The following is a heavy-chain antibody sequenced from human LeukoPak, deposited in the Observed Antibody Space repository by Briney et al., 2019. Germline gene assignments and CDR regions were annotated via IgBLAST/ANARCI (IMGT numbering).Heavy chain of an antibody. V-gene: IGHV3-43*02. CDR3: AKDIVATKARYYYYYYGMDV. J-gene: IGHJ6*02. D-gene: IGHD5-12*01. CDR1: GFTFDDYA. CDR2: ISGDGGTT. Sequence: PGGCLRLSCSASGFTFDDYAMRWGRQAPGKGLEWVFLISGDGGTTYYADSVKGRFTISRDNSKNSLYLQMNSLRTEDTALYYCAKDIVATKARYYYYYYGMDVWGQGTTVTVSS.